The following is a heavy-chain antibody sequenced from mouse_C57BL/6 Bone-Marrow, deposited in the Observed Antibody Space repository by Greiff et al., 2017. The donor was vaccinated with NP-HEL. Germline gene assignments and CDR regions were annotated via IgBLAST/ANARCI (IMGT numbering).Heavy chain of an antibody. J-gene: IGHJ1*03. D-gene: IGHD2-3*01. CDR3: ARPDGYPYWYFDV. V-gene: IGHV1-85*01. CDR1: GYTFTSYD. Sequence: QVQLQQSGPELVKPGASVKLSCKASGYTFTSYDINWVKQRPGQGLEWIGWIYPRDGSTKYPAPFKGKATLTVDTSSSTAYMQLHSLTSEDSAVYFWARPDGYPYWYFDVWGTGTTVTVSS. CDR2: IYPRDGST.